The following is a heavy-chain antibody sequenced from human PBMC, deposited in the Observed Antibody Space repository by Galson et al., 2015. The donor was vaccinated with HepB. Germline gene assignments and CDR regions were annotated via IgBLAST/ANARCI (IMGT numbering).Heavy chain of an antibody. J-gene: IGHJ3*02. CDR1: GYTFTSYG. D-gene: IGHD3-10*01. CDR3: ARGLGSRGGVIGAFDI. Sequence: SVKVSCKASGYTFTSYGISWVRQAPGQGLEWMGWISAYNGNTNYAQKLQGRVTMTTGTSTSTAYMELRSLRSDDTAVYYCARGLGSRGGVIGAFDIWGQGTMVTVSS. V-gene: IGHV1-18*04. CDR2: ISAYNGNT.